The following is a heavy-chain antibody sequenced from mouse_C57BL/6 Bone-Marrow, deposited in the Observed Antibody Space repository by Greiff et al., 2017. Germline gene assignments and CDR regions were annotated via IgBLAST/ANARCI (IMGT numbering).Heavy chain of an antibody. J-gene: IGHJ1*03. CDR3: AGGNYEWYIDV. Sequence: QVQLQQPGAELVMPGASVKLSCKASGYTFTSYWMHWVKQRPGQGLEWIGEIDPSDSYTNSNQKFKGKSTLTVDKSSSTAYMQRSSLTSEDSAVYYCAGGNYEWYIDVWGTGTTVTVSS. D-gene: IGHD2-1*01. CDR2: IDPSDSYT. V-gene: IGHV1-69*01. CDR1: GYTFTSYW.